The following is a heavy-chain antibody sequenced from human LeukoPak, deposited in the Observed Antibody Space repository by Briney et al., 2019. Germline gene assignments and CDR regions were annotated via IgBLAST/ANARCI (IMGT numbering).Heavy chain of an antibody. Sequence: ASVKVSCKASGYTFTNYGISRVRQAPGQGLEWMGWISAYNGDTNYAQKLQGRVTMTTDTSTSTAYMELRTLRSDDTAVYYCAVRNRSSWSLFDFWGQGTLVTVSS. J-gene: IGHJ4*02. D-gene: IGHD6-13*01. V-gene: IGHV1-18*01. CDR2: ISAYNGDT. CDR1: GYTFTNYG. CDR3: AVRNRSSWSLFDF.